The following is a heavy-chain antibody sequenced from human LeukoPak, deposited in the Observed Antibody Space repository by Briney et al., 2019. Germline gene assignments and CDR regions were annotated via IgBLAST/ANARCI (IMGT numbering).Heavy chain of an antibody. CDR3: AKGGYSYGPLGLNWFDP. CDR1: GFTFSSYG. CDR2: IRYDGSNK. Sequence: PGGSLRLSCAASGFTFSSYGMHWVRQAPGKGLEWVAFIRYDGSNKYYADSVKGRFTISRDNSNNTLYLQMNSLRAEDTAVYYCAKGGYSYGPLGLNWFDPWGQGTLVTVSS. V-gene: IGHV3-30*02. D-gene: IGHD5-18*01. J-gene: IGHJ5*02.